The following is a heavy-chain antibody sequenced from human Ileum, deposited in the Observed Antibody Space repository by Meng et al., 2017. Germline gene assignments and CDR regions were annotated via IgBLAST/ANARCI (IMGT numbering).Heavy chain of an antibody. CDR1: GDSISSGDHY. CDR2: FYFSGST. CDR3: ARYYYDSSGVTWFDP. J-gene: IGHJ5*02. Sequence: VHLQESRPGLVKPSQTLSLTCTVSGDSISSGDHYWTWSRQHPGKGLEWIGYFYFSGSTYYNPSLKSRVSISVDTSKNQFSLRMSSVTAADTAVYYCARYYYDSSGVTWFDPWGQGTLVTVSS. V-gene: IGHV4-31*03. D-gene: IGHD3-22*01.